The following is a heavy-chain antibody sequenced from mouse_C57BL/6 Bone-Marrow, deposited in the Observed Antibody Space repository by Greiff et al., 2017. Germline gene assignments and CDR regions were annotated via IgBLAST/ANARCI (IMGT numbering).Heavy chain of an antibody. V-gene: IGHV14-4*01. J-gene: IGHJ3*01. Sequence: EVQLQQSGAELVRPGASVKLSCTASGFNIKDDYMHWVKQRPEQGLEWIGWIDPENGDTEYASKFQGKATITADTSSNTAYLQLSSLTSEDTAVYYCTGVLLRYWFAYWGQGTLVTGSA. CDR2: IDPENGDT. CDR3: TGVLLRYWFAY. CDR1: GFNIKDDY. D-gene: IGHD1-1*01.